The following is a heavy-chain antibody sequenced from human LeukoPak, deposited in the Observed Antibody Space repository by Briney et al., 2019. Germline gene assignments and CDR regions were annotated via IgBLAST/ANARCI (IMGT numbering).Heavy chain of an antibody. D-gene: IGHD2-21*01. CDR1: GYSFTSYW. J-gene: IGHJ3*02. CDR3: ARQFDIVGTGDASDI. Sequence: GESLKISCKGSGYSFTSYWIGWVRQMPGKGLEWMGIIYPGDSDTRYSPSFQGQVTISADKSISTAYLQWSSLKASDTAMYYCARQFDIVGTGDASDIWGQGTMVTVSS. CDR2: IYPGDSDT. V-gene: IGHV5-51*01.